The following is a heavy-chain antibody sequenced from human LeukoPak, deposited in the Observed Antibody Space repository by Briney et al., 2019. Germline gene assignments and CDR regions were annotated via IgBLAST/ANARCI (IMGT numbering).Heavy chain of an antibody. D-gene: IGHD6-13*01. CDR1: GGTFSSYA. J-gene: IGHJ4*02. CDR2: IIPIFGTA. V-gene: IGHV1-69*13. CDR3: ARPGIAAAGGGFVY. Sequence: ASVKVSCKASGGTFSSYAISWVRQAPGQGLEWMGGIIPIFGTANYAQKFQGRVTITADESTSTAYMELSSLRSEDTAVYYCARPGIAAAGGGFVYWGQGTLVTVSS.